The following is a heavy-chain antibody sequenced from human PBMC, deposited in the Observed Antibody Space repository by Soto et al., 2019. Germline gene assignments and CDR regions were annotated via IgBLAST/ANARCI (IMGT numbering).Heavy chain of an antibody. CDR2: ISSSSSYI. Sequence: PGGSLRLSCAASGFTFSSYSMNWVRQAPGKGLEWVSSISSSSSYIYYADSVKGRFTISRDNAKNSLYLQMNSLRAEDTAVYYCARGIGSYYYMDVWGKGTTVTVSS. CDR3: ARGIGSYYYMDV. V-gene: IGHV3-21*01. D-gene: IGHD2-15*01. J-gene: IGHJ6*03. CDR1: GFTFSSYS.